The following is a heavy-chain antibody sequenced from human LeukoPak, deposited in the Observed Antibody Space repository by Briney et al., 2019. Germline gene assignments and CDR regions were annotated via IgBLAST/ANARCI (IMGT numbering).Heavy chain of an antibody. D-gene: IGHD6-19*01. CDR1: GFTFSDYY. V-gene: IGHV3-11*01. Sequence: PGGSLRLSCAASGFTFSDYYMSWIRQAPGKGLEWVSYISSSGSTIYYADSVKGRFTISRDNAKNSLYLQMNSLRAEDTAVYYCARRGSVLAVTGTPQAFDIWGQGTMVTVSS. CDR3: ARRGSVLAVTGTPQAFDI. CDR2: ISSSGSTI. J-gene: IGHJ3*02.